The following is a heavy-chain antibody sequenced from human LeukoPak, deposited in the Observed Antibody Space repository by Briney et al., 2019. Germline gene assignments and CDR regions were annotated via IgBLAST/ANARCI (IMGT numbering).Heavy chain of an antibody. J-gene: IGHJ4*02. CDR2: IYTSGST. CDR3: ARRDNWNRLDY. CDR1: GGSISSSSYY. V-gene: IGHV4-61*05. Sequence: SETLSLTCTVSGGSISSSSYYWGWIRQPPGKGLEWIGYIYTSGSTNYNPSLKSRVTISVDTSKNQFSLKLSSVTAADTAVYYCARRDNWNRLDYWGQGTLVTVSS. D-gene: IGHD1-20*01.